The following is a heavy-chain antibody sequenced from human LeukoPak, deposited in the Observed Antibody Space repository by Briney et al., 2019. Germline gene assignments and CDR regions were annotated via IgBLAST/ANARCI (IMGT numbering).Heavy chain of an antibody. CDR2: INPNSGGT. J-gene: IGHJ4*02. D-gene: IGHD3-10*01. CDR3: ARREYITMVRGVIVPSGFDY. CDR1: GYTFTGYY. V-gene: IGHV1-2*02. Sequence: ASVKVSCKASGYTFTGYYMHWVRQAPGQGLEWMGCINPNSGGTNYAQKFQGSVTMTRDTSISTAYMELSRLRSDDTAVYYCARREYITMVRGVIVPSGFDYWGQGTLVTVSS.